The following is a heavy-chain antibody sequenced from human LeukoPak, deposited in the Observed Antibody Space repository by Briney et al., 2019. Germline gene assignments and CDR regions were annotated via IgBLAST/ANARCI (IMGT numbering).Heavy chain of an antibody. CDR3: ARDKGHRGTYSSSSGGYMDV. V-gene: IGHV3-21*01. D-gene: IGHD6-6*01. J-gene: IGHJ6*03. CDR1: GFTFSSYS. CDR2: ISSSSSYI. Sequence: PGGSLRLSCAASGFTFSSYSMNWVRQAPGKGLEWVSSISSSSSYIYYADSVKGRFTISRDNAKNSLYLQMNSLRAEDTAVYYCARDKGHRGTYSSSSGGYMDVWGKGTTVTVPS.